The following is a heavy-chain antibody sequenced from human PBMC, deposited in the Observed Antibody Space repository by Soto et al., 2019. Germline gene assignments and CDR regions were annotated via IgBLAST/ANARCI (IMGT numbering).Heavy chain of an antibody. CDR2: ISYDGSNK. CDR3: AKVGYSSDYI. Sequence: QVLLVESGGGVVQPGRSLRLSCAASGFTFSIYGMHWVRQAPGKGLEWVALISYDGSNKYYADSVKGRFTISRDNSKNTLYLQMNSLRAEDTAVYYCAKVGYSSDYIWGQGTMVTVSS. J-gene: IGHJ3*02. V-gene: IGHV3-30*18. D-gene: IGHD6-19*01. CDR1: GFTFSIYG.